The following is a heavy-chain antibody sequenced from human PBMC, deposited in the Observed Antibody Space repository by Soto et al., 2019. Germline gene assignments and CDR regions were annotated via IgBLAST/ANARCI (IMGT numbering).Heavy chain of an antibody. CDR2: IYHSGRT. V-gene: IGHV4-31*03. Sequence: PPETMSHTFTVSDCSIISGCYYRSRVRQNPGKGLEWIGHIYHSGRTYYNPSLKSRVTISVDTSKNQFSLNLSSVTAADTAVYYCARWVEVSLDYFDSWGQGTPVTVSS. D-gene: IGHD2-15*01. J-gene: IGHJ4*02. CDR1: DCSIISGCYY. CDR3: ARWVEVSLDYFDS.